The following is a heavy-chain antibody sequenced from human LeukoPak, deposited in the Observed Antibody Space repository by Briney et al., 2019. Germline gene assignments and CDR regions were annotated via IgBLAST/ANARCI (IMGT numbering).Heavy chain of an antibody. CDR2: IYTSGST. CDR1: GGSISSYY. CDR3: ARVQARVSITMVRGVANDAFDI. J-gene: IGHJ3*02. V-gene: IGHV4-4*07. D-gene: IGHD3-10*01. Sequence: PSETLSLTCTGSGGSISSYYWSWLRQPAGKGLEWIGRIYTSGSTNYNPSLKSRVTMSVDTSKNQFSLKLSSVTAADTAVYYCARVQARVSITMVRGVANDAFDIWGQGTMVTVSS.